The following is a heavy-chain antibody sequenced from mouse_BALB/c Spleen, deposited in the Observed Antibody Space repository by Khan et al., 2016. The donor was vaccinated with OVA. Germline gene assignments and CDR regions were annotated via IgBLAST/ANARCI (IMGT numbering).Heavy chain of an antibody. CDR2: INTYTGEP. Sequence: QIQLVQSGPELKKPGETVKISCKASGYTFTNYGMNWVKQSPGRALKWMGWINTYTGEPTYADDLKGRFAFLLVTSASTAYFQLNNLKSADTATYFCARPPYFSYTLDYGGQGTSVTVSS. D-gene: IGHD2-10*01. CDR1: GYTFTNYG. CDR3: ARPPYFSYTLDY. V-gene: IGHV9-3-1*01. J-gene: IGHJ4*01.